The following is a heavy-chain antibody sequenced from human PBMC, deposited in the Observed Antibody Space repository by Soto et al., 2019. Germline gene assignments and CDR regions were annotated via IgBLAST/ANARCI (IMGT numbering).Heavy chain of an antibody. CDR1: GGSVSSGRYQ. CDR3: ARLQFYDFWSGPVPMDV. V-gene: IGHV4-61*01. CDR2: IYYTGTT. Sequence: SETLSLTCTVSGGSVSSGRYQWSWIRQSPGKGLEWIGYIYYTGTTNYNPSLKSRVTISVDTSKNQFSLKLTSVTAADTALYFCARLQFYDFWSGPVPMDVWGQGTSVTVSS. J-gene: IGHJ6*02. D-gene: IGHD3-3*01.